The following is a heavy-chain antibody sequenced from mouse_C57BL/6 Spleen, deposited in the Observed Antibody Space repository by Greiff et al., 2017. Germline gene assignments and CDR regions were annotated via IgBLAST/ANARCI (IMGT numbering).Heavy chain of an antibody. CDR2: INYDGSST. J-gene: IGHJ4*01. V-gene: IGHV5-16*01. D-gene: IGHD2-10*02. CDR3: ARVYGNYEDYYAMDY. CDR1: GFTFSDYY. Sequence: EVQRVESEGGLVQPGSSMKLSCTASGFTFSDYYMAWVRQVPEKGLEWVANINYDGSSTYYLDSLKSRFIISRDNAKNILYLQMSSLKSEDTATYYCARVYGNYEDYYAMDYWGQGTSVTVSS.